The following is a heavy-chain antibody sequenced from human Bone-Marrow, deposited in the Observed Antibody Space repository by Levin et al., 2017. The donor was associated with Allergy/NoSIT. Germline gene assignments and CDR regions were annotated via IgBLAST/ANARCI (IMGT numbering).Heavy chain of an antibody. CDR1: GFIFSSSW. CDR2: INQNGIEN. CDR3: ARAAGRPPANYLDF. Sequence: GGSLRLSCAASGFIFSSSWMTWVRQAPGKGLEWVAHINQNGIENYYVESAKGRFTISRDNAKNSLYLQVNSLRAEDTAVYYCARAAGRPPANYLDFWGQGTLVTVSS. J-gene: IGHJ4*02. V-gene: IGHV3-7*03.